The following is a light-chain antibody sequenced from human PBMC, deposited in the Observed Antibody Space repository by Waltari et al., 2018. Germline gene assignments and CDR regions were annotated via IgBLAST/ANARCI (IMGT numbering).Light chain of an antibody. J-gene: IGKJ1*01. V-gene: IGKV1-5*01. CDR3: QQYLLFWT. Sequence: DIQMTQSPSTLSASVGDRVTITCRASQTINGWLAWYQQKPGKAPELLIHYASTLESWVPPRFSGSGSGTEFTLTISSVQPEDVATYYCQQYLLFWTFGQGTRVEIK. CDR1: QTINGW. CDR2: YAS.